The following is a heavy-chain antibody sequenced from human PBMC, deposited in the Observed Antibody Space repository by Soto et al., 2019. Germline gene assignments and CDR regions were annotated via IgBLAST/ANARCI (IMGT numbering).Heavy chain of an antibody. D-gene: IGHD1-26*01. V-gene: IGHV1-46*01. CDR1: GYTFTDYY. CDR2: INSADGDT. J-gene: IGHJ4*02. Sequence: QVQLVQSGAEVQKPGASVKVSCKASGYTFTDYYIHWLRQAPGQGLEWIGIINSADGDTHYAQRFRDRGTMTRETSTTTLFMELSSVGSEDNGIYYCARDPRGWEYGSNFDCWGQGTLVTVSS. CDR3: ARDPRGWEYGSNFDC.